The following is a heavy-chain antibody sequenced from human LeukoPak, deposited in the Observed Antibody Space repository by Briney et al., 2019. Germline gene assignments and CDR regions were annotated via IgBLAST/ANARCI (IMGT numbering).Heavy chain of an antibody. D-gene: IGHD6-19*01. J-gene: IGHJ3*02. CDR2: INPNSGGT. Sequence: ASVKVSCKASGYTFTGYYMHWVRQAPGQGLEWMGWINPNSGGTNYAQKFQGRVTMTRDTSISPAYMELSRLRSDDTAVYYCARCRFCSGWYQFWDAFDIWGQGTMVTVSS. CDR1: GYTFTGYY. V-gene: IGHV1-2*02. CDR3: ARCRFCSGWYQFWDAFDI.